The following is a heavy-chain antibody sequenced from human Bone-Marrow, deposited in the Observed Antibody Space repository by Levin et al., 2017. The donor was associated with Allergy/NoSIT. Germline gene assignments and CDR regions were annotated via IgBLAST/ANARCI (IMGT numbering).Heavy chain of an antibody. D-gene: IGHD3-9*01. J-gene: IGHJ4*02. V-gene: IGHV3-23*01. CDR2: LSGSGDSI. CDR3: ANKAYYDITDYLDY. Sequence: GESLKISCAASGFSFSSFAMSWVRQTPGKGLERVSALSGSGDSIYYADSVKGRFTISRDNSKNTLDLQMNSLRAEDTAVYYCANKAYYDITDYLDYWGQGTLVTVSS. CDR1: GFSFSSFA.